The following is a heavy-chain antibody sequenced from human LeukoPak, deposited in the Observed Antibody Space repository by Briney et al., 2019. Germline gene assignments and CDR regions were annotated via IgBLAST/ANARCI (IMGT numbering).Heavy chain of an antibody. CDR3: ARVVRPAVTIFGVATRPVYYYMDV. CDR1: GGSISSTCYF. CDR2: IFYSGTT. J-gene: IGHJ6*03. D-gene: IGHD3-3*01. Sequence: SDTLSLTCTVSGGSISSTCYFWGWIRQPPGKGLAWIGTIFYSGTTYYNPSLKSRVTISVDTSKNQFSLKLSSVTAADTAVYYCARVVRPAVTIFGVATRPVYYYMDVWGKGTTVTVSS. V-gene: IGHV4-39*01.